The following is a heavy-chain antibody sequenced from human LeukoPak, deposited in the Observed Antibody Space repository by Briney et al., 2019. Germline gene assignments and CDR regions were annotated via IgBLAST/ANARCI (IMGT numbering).Heavy chain of an antibody. CDR2: ISYDGSNK. V-gene: IGHV3-30*03. CDR1: GFTFSSYG. J-gene: IGHJ4*02. Sequence: PGGSLRLSCAASGFTFSSYGMHWVRQAPGKGLEWVAVISYDGSNKYYADSVKGRFTISRDNSKNTLYLQMNSLRADDTAVYYCARGARSGDDWGGYFDYWGQGTLVTVSS. D-gene: IGHD3-16*01. CDR3: ARGARSGDDWGGYFDY.